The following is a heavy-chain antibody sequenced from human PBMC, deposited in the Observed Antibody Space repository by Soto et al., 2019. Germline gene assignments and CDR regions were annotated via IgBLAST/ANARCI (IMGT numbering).Heavy chain of an antibody. Sequence: GGSLRLSCTASGFTFSGFAMSWFRQPPGKGLQWVGFIRSKSLYGTTEYAASVRGRFTISRDDSKSIAYLQMNSLKTEDTAVYYCTSYYDFWSGLAWGMDVWGQGATVTVSS. D-gene: IGHD3-3*01. J-gene: IGHJ6*02. CDR1: GFTFSGFA. CDR3: TSYYDFWSGLAWGMDV. V-gene: IGHV3-49*03. CDR2: IRSKSLYGTT.